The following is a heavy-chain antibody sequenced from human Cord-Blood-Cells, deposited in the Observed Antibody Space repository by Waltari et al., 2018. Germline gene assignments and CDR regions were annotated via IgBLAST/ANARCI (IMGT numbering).Heavy chain of an antibody. CDR2: FDPEDGET. V-gene: IGHV1-69-2*01. D-gene: IGHD1-26*01. CDR1: GYTFTDYY. CDR3: ATDASGSYYKKIDCYYMDV. J-gene: IGHJ6*03. Sequence: EVQLVQSGAEVKKPGATVKISCKVSGYTFTDYYMHWVQQAPGKGLEWMRLFDPEDGETIYAEKLQGRGTRNADPSTDTAYMELSSLRSEDTAVYYCATDASGSYYKKIDCYYMDVWGKGTTVTVSS.